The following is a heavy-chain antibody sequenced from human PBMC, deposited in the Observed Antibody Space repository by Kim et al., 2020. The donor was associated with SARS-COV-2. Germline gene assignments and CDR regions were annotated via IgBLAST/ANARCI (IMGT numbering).Heavy chain of an antibody. CDR1: GFTFSGHW. Sequence: GGSLRLSCAASGFTFSGHWMHWARQKPGKGLVWVSRIDYDGNRATYADLAKGRFTISRDNAKTTLYLQMTNVGVEDTAVYYCTREDRNWNRIDYWGQGTQVTVSP. D-gene: IGHD1-1*01. CDR3: TREDRNWNRIDY. J-gene: IGHJ4*02. V-gene: IGHV3-74*01. CDR2: IDYDGNRA.